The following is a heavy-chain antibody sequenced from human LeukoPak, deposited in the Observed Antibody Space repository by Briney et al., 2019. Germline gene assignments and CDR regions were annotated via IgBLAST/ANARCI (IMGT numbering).Heavy chain of an antibody. V-gene: IGHV3-30*18. D-gene: IGHD6-19*01. CDR1: GFTFSSYS. Sequence: PGGSLRLSCAASGFTFSSYSMNWVRQAPGKGLEWVAVISYDGSNKYYADSVKGRFTISRDNSKNTLYLQMNSLRAEDTAVYYCAKDFPWKGSGWDDAFDIWGQGTMVTVSS. J-gene: IGHJ3*02. CDR3: AKDFPWKGSGWDDAFDI. CDR2: ISYDGSNK.